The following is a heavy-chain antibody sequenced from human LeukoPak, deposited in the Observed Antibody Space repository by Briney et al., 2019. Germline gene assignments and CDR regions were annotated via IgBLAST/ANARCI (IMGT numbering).Heavy chain of an antibody. CDR1: GFTFSSYG. CDR3: ARSNYSGAVVAATVFFDY. V-gene: IGHV3-30*03. D-gene: IGHD2-15*01. CDR2: ISYDGSNK. Sequence: GGSLRLSCAASGFTFSSYGMHWVRQAPGKGLEWVAVISYDGSNKYYADSVKGRFTISRDNSKNTLYLQMNSLRAEDTAVYYCARSNYSGAVVAATVFFDYWGQGTLVTVSS. J-gene: IGHJ4*02.